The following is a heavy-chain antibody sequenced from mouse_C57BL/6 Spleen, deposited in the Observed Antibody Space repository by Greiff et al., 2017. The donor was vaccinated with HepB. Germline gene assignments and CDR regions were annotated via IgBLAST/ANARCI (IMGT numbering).Heavy chain of an antibody. V-gene: IGHV1-72*01. J-gene: IGHJ2*01. Sequence: VKLQQPGAELVKPGASVKLSCKASGYTFTSYWMHWVKQRPGRGLEWIGRIDPNSGGTKYNEKFKSKATLTVDKPSSTAYMQLSSLTSEDSAVYDCARLGSTTSFDYWGQGTTLTVSS. CDR1: GYTFTSYW. D-gene: IGHD2-14*01. CDR2: IDPNSGGT. CDR3: ARLGSTTSFDY.